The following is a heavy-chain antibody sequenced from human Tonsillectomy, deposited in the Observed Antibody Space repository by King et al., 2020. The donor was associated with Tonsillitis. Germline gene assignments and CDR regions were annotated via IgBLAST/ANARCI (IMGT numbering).Heavy chain of an antibody. V-gene: IGHV3-43*01. CDR1: GFTFDDYT. D-gene: IGHD4-11*01. CDR2: ITWDGGST. CDR3: AKDMTIVNTQYYFDY. J-gene: IGHJ4*02. Sequence: VQLVESGGVVVQPGGSLRLSCAASGFTFDDYTMHWVRQVPGKGLEWVSFITWDGGSTFYSDSVRGRFTISRDNSNNSLYLQMNSLRTEDTALYYCAKDMTIVNTQYYFDYWGQGTLVTVSS.